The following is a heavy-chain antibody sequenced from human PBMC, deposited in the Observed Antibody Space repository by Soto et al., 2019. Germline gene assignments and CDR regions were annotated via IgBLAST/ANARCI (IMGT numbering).Heavy chain of an antibody. CDR3: AKEFTLVIQPDYYYYYGMDV. Sequence: GGSLRLSCAASGFTFSSYGMHWVRQAPGKGLEWVAVISYDGSNKYYADSVKGRFTISRDNSKNTLYLQMNSLRAEDTAVYYCAKEFTLVIQPDYYYYYGMDVWGQGTTVTVSS. D-gene: IGHD3-9*01. J-gene: IGHJ6*02. CDR1: GFTFSSYG. V-gene: IGHV3-30*18. CDR2: ISYDGSNK.